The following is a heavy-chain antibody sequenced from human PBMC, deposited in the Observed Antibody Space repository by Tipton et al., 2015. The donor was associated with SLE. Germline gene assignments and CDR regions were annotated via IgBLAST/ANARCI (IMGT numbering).Heavy chain of an antibody. CDR1: GDSVSSNSAA. CDR3: ARGLGDTAMVKGVNDYYYYMDV. J-gene: IGHJ6*03. CDR2: TYYRSKWYN. V-gene: IGHV6-1*01. Sequence: GLVKPSQTLSLTCAISGDSVSSNSAAWNWIRQSPSRGLEWLGRTYYRSKWYNDYAVSVKSRITINPDTSKNQFSLQLNSVTPEDTAVYYCARGLGDTAMVKGVNDYYYYMDVWGKGTTVTVSS. D-gene: IGHD5-18*01.